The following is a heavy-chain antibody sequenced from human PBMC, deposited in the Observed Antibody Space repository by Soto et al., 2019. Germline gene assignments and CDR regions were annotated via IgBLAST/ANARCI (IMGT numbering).Heavy chain of an antibody. D-gene: IGHD6-25*01. V-gene: IGHV4-31*03. CDR3: ASGYKFPSDY. Sequence: QVQLQESGPGLVKPSQTLSVTCTVSGASVTSGGYYWTWIRQHSGKGLEWIGHSYSDGRTYYSPSLKSRLTISLDMSKNQFSLRLTSVTVADTAVYYCASGYKFPSDYWGQGTLVAVSS. J-gene: IGHJ4*02. CDR1: GASVTSGGYY. CDR2: SYSDGRT.